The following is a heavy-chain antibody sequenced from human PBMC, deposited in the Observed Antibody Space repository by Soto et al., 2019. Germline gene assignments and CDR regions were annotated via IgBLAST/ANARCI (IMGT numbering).Heavy chain of an antibody. Sequence: ASVKVSCKASGYTFTSYYMHWVRQAPGQGLEWMGIINPSGGSTSYAQKFQGRVTMTRDTSTSTVYMELSSLRSEDTAVYYCARDYTVTTPQGGDYYYGMDVWGQGTTVTV. D-gene: IGHD4-17*01. V-gene: IGHV1-46*01. CDR3: ARDYTVTTPQGGDYYYGMDV. CDR2: INPSGGST. J-gene: IGHJ6*02. CDR1: GYTFTSYY.